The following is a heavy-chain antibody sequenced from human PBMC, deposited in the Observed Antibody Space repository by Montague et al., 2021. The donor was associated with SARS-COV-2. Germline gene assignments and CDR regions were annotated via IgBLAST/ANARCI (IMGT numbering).Heavy chain of an antibody. V-gene: IGHV4-59*01. CDR2: IYYSGGT. D-gene: IGHD6-19*01. CDR1: GGSISSYY. Sequence: SETLSLTCTVSGGSISSYYYSWIWQPPGKGLEWIGYIYYSGGTNYNHSLKSRVTISVDTSKNQFSLKLSSVTAADTAVYYCARGSGWMGNAFDIWGQGTMVTVSS. CDR3: ARGSGWMGNAFDI. J-gene: IGHJ3*02.